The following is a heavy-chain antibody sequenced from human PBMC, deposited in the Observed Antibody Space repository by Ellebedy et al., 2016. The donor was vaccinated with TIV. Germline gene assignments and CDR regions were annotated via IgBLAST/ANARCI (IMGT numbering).Heavy chain of an antibody. D-gene: IGHD4-17*01. CDR2: ICSSSSTI. V-gene: IGHV3-48*01. CDR3: ARAGDYKQLSPAGGY. J-gene: IGHJ4*02. CDR1: GFTFSTYS. Sequence: PGGSLRLSCVASGFTFSTYSMNWVRQAPGKGLEWVSYICSSSSTIYYADSVKGRFTVSRDNAKNSLYLKMDSLRADDTAVYYCARAGDYKQLSPAGGYWGQGTLVTVSS.